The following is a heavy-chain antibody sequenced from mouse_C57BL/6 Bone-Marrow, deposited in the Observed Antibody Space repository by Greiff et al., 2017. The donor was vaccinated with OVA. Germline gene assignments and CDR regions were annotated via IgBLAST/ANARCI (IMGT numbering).Heavy chain of an antibody. Sequence: EVKLMESGGGLVQPGGSLKLSCAASGFTFSDYGMAWVRQAPRKGPEWVAFISNLAYSIYYADTVTGRFTISRENAKNTLYLEMSSLRSEDTAMYYCARRGLRLYAMDYWGQGTSVTVSS. CDR3: ARRGLRLYAMDY. J-gene: IGHJ4*01. D-gene: IGHD2-4*01. CDR2: ISNLAYSI. V-gene: IGHV5-15*04. CDR1: GFTFSDYG.